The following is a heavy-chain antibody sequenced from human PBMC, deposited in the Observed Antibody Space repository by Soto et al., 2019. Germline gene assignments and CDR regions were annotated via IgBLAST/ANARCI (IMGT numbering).Heavy chain of an antibody. CDR2: IDTDGSRK. J-gene: IGHJ6*02. CDR3: GRVPLDGNYANGVDV. CDR1: GFNFNTYW. Sequence: GGSLRLSCAASGFNFNTYWMCWVRQAPGKGLEWVANIDTDGSRKNYVDSVKGRFIISRDNAKNSLFLQMNSLRADDTAVYYCGRVPLDGNYANGVDVWGQGTTVTVSS. V-gene: IGHV3-7*03. D-gene: IGHD4-17*01.